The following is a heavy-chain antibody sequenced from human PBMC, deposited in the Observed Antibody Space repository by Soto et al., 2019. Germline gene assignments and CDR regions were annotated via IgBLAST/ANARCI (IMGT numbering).Heavy chain of an antibody. CDR2: IWYDGSNK. J-gene: IGHJ4*02. D-gene: IGHD3-3*01. CDR3: ARDSLEWLFGYFDY. V-gene: IGHV3-33*01. CDR1: GFTFSSYG. Sequence: VQLVESGGGVVQPGRSLRLSCAASGFTFSSYGMHWVRQAPGKGLEWVAVIWYDGSNKYYADSVKGRFTISRDNSKNTLYLQMNSLRAEDTAVYYCARDSLEWLFGYFDYWGQGTLVTVSS.